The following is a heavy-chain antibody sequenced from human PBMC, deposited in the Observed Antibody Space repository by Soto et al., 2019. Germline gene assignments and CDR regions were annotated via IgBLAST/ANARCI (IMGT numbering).Heavy chain of an antibody. CDR1: GFIFSNYG. CDR2: ISYDGGET. D-gene: IGHD5-12*01. V-gene: IGHV3-30*03. J-gene: IGHJ4*02. Sequence: SLRLSCAGSGFIFSNYGIHWVRQAPGKGLEWVAFISYDGGETFYADSVKGRFTISRDNSKSTVFLHMNSLKKEDTAVYYCAITSVADASFDYWGQGTLVTVSS. CDR3: AITSVADASFDY.